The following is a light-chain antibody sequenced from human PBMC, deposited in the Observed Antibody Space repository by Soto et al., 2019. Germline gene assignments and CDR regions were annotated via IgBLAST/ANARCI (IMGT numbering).Light chain of an antibody. CDR2: GNS. Sequence: QSVLTQPPSVSGAPGQRVTISCTGSSSNIGAGYDVHWYQQPPGTAPKLLIYGNSNRPSGVPDRFSGSKSGTSASLAITGLQAEDEADYYCQSYDSSLVFGGGTKLTVL. CDR1: SSNIGAGYD. V-gene: IGLV1-40*01. J-gene: IGLJ2*01. CDR3: QSYDSSLV.